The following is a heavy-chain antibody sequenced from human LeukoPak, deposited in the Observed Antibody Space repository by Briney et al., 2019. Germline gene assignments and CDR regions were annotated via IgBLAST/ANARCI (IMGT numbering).Heavy chain of an antibody. Sequence: SETLSLTCTVSGGSITSHYWSWLRQPPGKGLEWIAYVLDSVRTKDNPSLQSRLTLSADTSKNQFSLRLSSVTAADTAVYYDATLKRGSIYGYFDFWGQGIKVTVSS. J-gene: IGHJ4*02. CDR2: VLDSVRT. D-gene: IGHD5-18*01. CDR1: GGSITSHY. CDR3: ATLKRGSIYGYFDF. V-gene: IGHV4-59*11.